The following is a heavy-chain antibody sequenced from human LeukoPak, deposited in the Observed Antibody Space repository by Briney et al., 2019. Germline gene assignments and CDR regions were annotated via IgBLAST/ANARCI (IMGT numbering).Heavy chain of an antibody. D-gene: IGHD4-17*01. J-gene: IGHJ4*02. CDR1: GYTFTGYY. CDR2: INPNSGGT. CDR3: ARDTDYGDYQFDY. Sequence: ASVKVSCKASGYTFTGYYMHWVRRAPGQGLEWMGWINPNSGGTNYAQKFQGRVTMTRDTSISTAYMELSRLRSDDTAVYYCARDTDYGDYQFDYWGQGTLVTVSS. V-gene: IGHV1-2*02.